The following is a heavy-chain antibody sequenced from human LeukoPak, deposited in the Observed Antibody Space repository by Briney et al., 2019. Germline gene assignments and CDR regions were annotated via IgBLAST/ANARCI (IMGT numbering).Heavy chain of an antibody. V-gene: IGHV1-18*01. Sequence: ASVTVSCKASGYTFASYGISWVRQAPGQGLEWMGWISTYNGDTNYAQKLQGRVTMTTDTSTNTAYMELRSLRSDDTAVYYCARDGYIATTPFDYWGQGTLVTVSS. CDR1: GYTFASYG. CDR2: ISTYNGDT. CDR3: ARDGYIATTPFDY. D-gene: IGHD5-12*01. J-gene: IGHJ4*02.